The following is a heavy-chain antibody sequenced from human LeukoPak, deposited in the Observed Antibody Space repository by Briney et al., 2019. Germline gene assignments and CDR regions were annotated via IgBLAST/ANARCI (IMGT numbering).Heavy chain of an antibody. V-gene: IGHV4-34*01. Sequence: SETLSLTCAVYGGSFSGYYWSWIRQPPGKGLEWIGEINHSGSTNYNPSLKSRVTISVDTSKNQFSLKLSSVTAADAAVYYCANTGFFGLGGRDDYYFDYWGQGTLVTVSS. CDR3: ANTGFFGLGGRDDYYFDY. J-gene: IGHJ4*02. CDR1: GGSFSGYY. CDR2: INHSGST. D-gene: IGHD2-15*01.